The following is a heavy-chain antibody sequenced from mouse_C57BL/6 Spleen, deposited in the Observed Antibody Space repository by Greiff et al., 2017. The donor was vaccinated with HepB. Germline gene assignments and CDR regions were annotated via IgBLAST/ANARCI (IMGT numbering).Heavy chain of an antibody. D-gene: IGHD1-1*01. CDR1: GYTFTDYY. CDR2: INPYNGGT. J-gene: IGHJ3*01. Sequence: VQLQQSGPVLVKPGASVKMSCKASGYTFTDYYMNWVKQSHGKSLEWIGVINPYNGGTSYNQKFKGKATLTVDKSSSTAYMELNSLTSEDSAVYYCAREGYYGSFFAYWGKGTLVTVSA. CDR3: AREGYYGSFFAY. V-gene: IGHV1-19*01.